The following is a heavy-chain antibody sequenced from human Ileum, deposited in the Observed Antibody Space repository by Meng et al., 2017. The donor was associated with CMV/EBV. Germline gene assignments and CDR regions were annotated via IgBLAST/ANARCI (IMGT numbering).Heavy chain of an antibody. D-gene: IGHD3-10*01. V-gene: IGHV4-4*07. CDR1: GDSIRGYH. J-gene: IGHJ4*02. CDR2: LRTSGTT. Sequence: QMQLQESGPGLVKPSGTLSLTCIGSGDSIRGYHWTWICKPAGKGLEWIGRLRTSGTTDHNPSLKSRVTLSIDTSKNQFSLKLNSVTAADTAVYYCGRAGARGVPVDMWGQGTLVTVSS. CDR3: GRAGARGVPVDM.